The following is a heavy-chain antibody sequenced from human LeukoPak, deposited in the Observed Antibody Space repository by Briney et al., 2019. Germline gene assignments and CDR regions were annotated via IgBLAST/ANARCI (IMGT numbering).Heavy chain of an antibody. V-gene: IGHV4-39*01. Sequence: PSETLSLTCTVSGGSISSSSYYWGWIRQPPGKGLEWIGSIYYSGSTYYNPSLKSRVTISVDTSKNQFSLKLSSVTAADTAVYYCARQAVGSSWYFDYWGQGTLVTVSS. J-gene: IGHJ4*02. D-gene: IGHD6-13*01. CDR1: GGSISSSSYY. CDR3: ARQAVGSSWYFDY. CDR2: IYYSGST.